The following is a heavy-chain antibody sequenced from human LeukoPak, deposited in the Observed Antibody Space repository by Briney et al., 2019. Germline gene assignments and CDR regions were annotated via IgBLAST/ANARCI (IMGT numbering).Heavy chain of an antibody. CDR2: IYISGST. J-gene: IGHJ4*02. CDR1: GGSISSYY. V-gene: IGHV4-4*07. D-gene: IGHD3-22*01. CDR3: ARHSAYYYDSSGYY. Sequence: PSETLSLTCTVSGGSISSYYWSWIRQPAGKGLEWIGRIYISGSTNYNPSLKSRVTMSVDTSKNQFSLKLSSVTAADTAVYYCARHSAYYYDSSGYYWGQGTLVTVSS.